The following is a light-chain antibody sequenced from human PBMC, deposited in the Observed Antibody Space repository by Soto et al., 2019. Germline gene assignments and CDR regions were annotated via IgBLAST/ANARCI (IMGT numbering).Light chain of an antibody. CDR2: GNS. J-gene: IGLJ1*01. CDR3: QSYDSSVTLRV. V-gene: IGLV1-40*01. Sequence: QSVLTQPPSVSGAPGQRVTISCTGSSSNIGAGYEVQWYQQLPGTAPKLLIYGNSNRPSGVPDRFSGSKSGTSASLAITGLQADDEADYCCQSYDSSVTLRVSGAGTNLTVL. CDR1: SSNIGAGYE.